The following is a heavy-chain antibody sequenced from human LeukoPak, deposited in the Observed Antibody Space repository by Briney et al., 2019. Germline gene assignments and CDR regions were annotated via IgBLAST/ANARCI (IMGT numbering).Heavy chain of an antibody. D-gene: IGHD3-22*01. CDR1: GFTFNDYA. V-gene: IGHV3-23*01. CDR3: AKLGTLDSRGYYFLFDF. J-gene: IGHJ4*02. CDR2: ISGSGDAT. Sequence: GGSLRLSCAASGFTFNDYAMSWVRQGPGKGLEWVADISGSGDATYYADSVKGRFTISRDNSKNTLSLQMNNLRAEDTALYYCAKLGTLDSRGYYFLFDFWGQGALVTVSS.